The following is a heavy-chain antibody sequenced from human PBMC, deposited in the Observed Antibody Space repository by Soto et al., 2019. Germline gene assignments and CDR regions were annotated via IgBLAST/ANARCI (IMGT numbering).Heavy chain of an antibody. CDR3: TKSSVHCSGGSCFDF. J-gene: IGHJ5*01. CDR1: GFTFSSYA. CDR2: ISGSGATT. Sequence: EVQLLESGGGFIQSGGSLRLSCAASGFTFSSYAMSWVRQAPGKRREWLSLISGSGATTYYADSVKGRFIVSRDKSKNTVYLQMNSLRADDTALYYCTKSSVHCSGGSCFDFWGQGTLVTVSS. D-gene: IGHD2-15*01. V-gene: IGHV3-23*01.